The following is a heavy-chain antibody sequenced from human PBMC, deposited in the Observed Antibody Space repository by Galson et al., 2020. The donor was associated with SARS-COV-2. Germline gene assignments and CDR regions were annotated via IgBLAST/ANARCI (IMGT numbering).Heavy chain of an antibody. Sequence: ASETLSLTCTVSGGSISSYHWSWIRQPPGKGLEWIGYIYDSGSTNYNPSLKSRVTISVDTSKNQFSLKLSSVTAADTAMYYCARHGRPGLHWYFDLWGRGTLVTVSS. J-gene: IGHJ2*01. CDR3: ARHGRPGLHWYFDL. D-gene: IGHD5-12*01. V-gene: IGHV4-59*08. CDR1: GGSISSYH. CDR2: IYDSGST.